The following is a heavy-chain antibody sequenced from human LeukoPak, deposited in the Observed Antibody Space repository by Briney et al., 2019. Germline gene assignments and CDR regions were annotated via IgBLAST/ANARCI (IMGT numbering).Heavy chain of an antibody. Sequence: GASVKVSCKASGGTFSSYATSWVRQAPGQGLGWLGGIIPMVGKANYAQTFQGKVTIITDESTRTAYMELNSLTSEDTAVYYCAAGVGITTQFDNWGQGTPVTVSS. CDR2: IIPMVGKA. CDR3: AAGVGITTQFDN. V-gene: IGHV1-69*05. J-gene: IGHJ4*02. D-gene: IGHD1-26*01. CDR1: GGTFSSYA.